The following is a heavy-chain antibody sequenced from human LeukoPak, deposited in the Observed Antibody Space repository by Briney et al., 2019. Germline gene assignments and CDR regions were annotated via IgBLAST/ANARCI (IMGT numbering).Heavy chain of an antibody. CDR3: ARDRVGATDYFDY. D-gene: IGHD1-26*01. CDR1: GFIFSSYA. Sequence: GGSLRLSCAASGFIFSSYAMSWVRQAPGKGLEWVSAISGSGGSTYYADSVKGRFTISRDNSKNTLYLQMNSLRAEDTAVYYCARDRVGATDYFDYWGQGTLVTVSS. J-gene: IGHJ4*02. CDR2: ISGSGGST. V-gene: IGHV3-23*01.